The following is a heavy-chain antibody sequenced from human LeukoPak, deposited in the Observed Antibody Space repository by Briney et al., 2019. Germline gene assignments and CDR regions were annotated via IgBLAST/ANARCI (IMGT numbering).Heavy chain of an antibody. J-gene: IGHJ4*02. V-gene: IGHV3-23*01. Sequence: GGSLRLSCAASGFTFSSYAMSWVRQAPGKGLEWVSAISGRGRGGSTNYADSVKGRFTISRDNSKNTLYLQMNSLRAEDTAVYYCAKVGIDGSGPFDHWGQGTLVTVSS. CDR2: ISGRGRGGST. CDR1: GFTFSSYA. D-gene: IGHD3-10*01. CDR3: AKVGIDGSGPFDH.